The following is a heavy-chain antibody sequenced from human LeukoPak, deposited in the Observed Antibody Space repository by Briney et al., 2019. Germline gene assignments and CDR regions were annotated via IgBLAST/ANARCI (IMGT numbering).Heavy chain of an antibody. CDR2: INGPGTTI. D-gene: IGHD2-8*02. CDR3: ARNDPGAY. Sequence: PGGSLRLSCAASGFTFSNYEMNWVRQAPGKGLEWVSYINGPGTTIYYADSVKGRFTISRDDAKNSLYLQMNSLRAEDTAVYYCARNDPGAYWGQGTLVTVSS. CDR1: GFTFSNYE. J-gene: IGHJ4*02. V-gene: IGHV3-48*03.